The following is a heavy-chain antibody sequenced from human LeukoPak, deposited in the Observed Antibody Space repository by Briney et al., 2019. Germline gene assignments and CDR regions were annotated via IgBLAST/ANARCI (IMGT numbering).Heavy chain of an antibody. Sequence: GGSLRLSCAASGFTFSSYAMSWVRQAPGKGLEWVSAISGSGGSTYYADSVKGRFTISRDNSKNTLYLQMNSLRAEDTAVYYCAKELGSGSPPNYYYYMDVWGKGTTVTVSS. CDR2: ISGSGGST. D-gene: IGHD1-26*01. V-gene: IGHV3-23*01. CDR3: AKELGSGSPPNYYYYMDV. CDR1: GFTFSSYA. J-gene: IGHJ6*03.